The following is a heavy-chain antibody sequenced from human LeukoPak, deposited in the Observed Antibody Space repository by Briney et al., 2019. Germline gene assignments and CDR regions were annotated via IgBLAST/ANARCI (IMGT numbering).Heavy chain of an antibody. D-gene: IGHD2-15*01. CDR2: IYYSGST. CDR3: ARLNRIVVVAAKVPGYMDV. Sequence: PSETLSLTCTVSGGSISSSSYYWGWIRQPPGKGLEWIGSIYYSGSTYYNPSLKSRVTISVDTSKNQFSLKLSSVTAADTAVYYCARLNRIVVVAAKVPGYMDVWGKGTTVTISS. J-gene: IGHJ6*03. CDR1: GGSISSSSYY. V-gene: IGHV4-39*01.